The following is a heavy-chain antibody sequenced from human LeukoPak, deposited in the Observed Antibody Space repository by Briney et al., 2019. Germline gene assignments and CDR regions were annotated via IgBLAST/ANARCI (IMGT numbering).Heavy chain of an antibody. CDR1: GYTFTSYY. Sequence: ASVKVSCKASGYTFTSYYMHWVRQAPGQGLEWMGIINPSGGSTSYAQKFQGRVTMTRDTSTSTVYMELSSPRSEDTAVYYCARGWFGYCSSTSCHGDYYMDVWGKGTTVTVSS. V-gene: IGHV1-46*01. CDR2: INPSGGST. CDR3: ARGWFGYCSSTSCHGDYYMDV. D-gene: IGHD2-2*03. J-gene: IGHJ6*03.